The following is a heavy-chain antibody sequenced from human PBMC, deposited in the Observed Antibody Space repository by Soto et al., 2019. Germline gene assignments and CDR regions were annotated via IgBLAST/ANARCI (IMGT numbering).Heavy chain of an antibody. CDR2: IIPIFGTA. CDR3: ARGQAVAGTKYFQH. Sequence: QVQLVQSGAEVKKPGSSVKVSCKASGGTFSSYAISWVRQAPGQGLEWMGGIIPIFGTANYEQKFQGRVTITENEYKRQAYMELSSLRSEDTAVYYCARGQAVAGTKYFQHWGQGTLVTVSS. V-gene: IGHV1-69*12. CDR1: GGTFSSYA. D-gene: IGHD6-19*01. J-gene: IGHJ1*01.